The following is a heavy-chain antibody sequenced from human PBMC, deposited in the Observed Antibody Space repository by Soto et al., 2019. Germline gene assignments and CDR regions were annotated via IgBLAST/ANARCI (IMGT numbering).Heavy chain of an antibody. V-gene: IGHV4-34*01. CDR1: GGSFSGYY. CDR2: INHSGST. Sequence: SETLSLTCAVYGGSFSGYYWSWIRQPPGKGLEWIGEINHSGSTNYNPSLKSRVTISVDTSKNQFSLKLSSVTAADTAVYYCARGEYSSSLGFDYWGQGTMVTVSS. CDR3: ARGEYSSSLGFDY. J-gene: IGHJ4*03. D-gene: IGHD6-6*01.